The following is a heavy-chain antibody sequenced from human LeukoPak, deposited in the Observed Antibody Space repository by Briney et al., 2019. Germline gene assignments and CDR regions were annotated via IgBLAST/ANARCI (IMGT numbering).Heavy chain of an antibody. CDR2: INQDGGEK. V-gene: IGHV3-7*01. Sequence: GGSLRLSCAASGFTFSSYWMSWVRQAPGKGLEWVAKINQDGGEKYYVDSVKGRFSISRDNAKNSLDLQMNSLRADDTAVYYCASHRYYCGDNLYDDWGQGTQVTVSS. CDR3: ASHRYYCGDNLYDD. CDR1: GFTFSSYW. J-gene: IGHJ4*02. D-gene: IGHD5-24*01.